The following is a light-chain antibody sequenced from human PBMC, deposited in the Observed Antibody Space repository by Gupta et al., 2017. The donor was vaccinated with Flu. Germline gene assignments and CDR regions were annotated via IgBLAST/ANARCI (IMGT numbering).Light chain of an antibody. J-gene: IGKJ2*03. CDR2: AAS. Sequence: DIQMTQSPSSLSASVGDRVTITCRASQGISNYLAWYQQKPGKVPKLLIYAASTLQSGVPSRFSGSGSGTDFTLTISSLQPEDVATYYCQKDNSAHGFGQGTKLEIK. CDR1: QGISNY. CDR3: QKDNSAHG. V-gene: IGKV1-27*01.